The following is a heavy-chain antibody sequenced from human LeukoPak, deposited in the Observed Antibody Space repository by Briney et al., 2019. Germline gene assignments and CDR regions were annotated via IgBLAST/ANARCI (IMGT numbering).Heavy chain of an antibody. Sequence: ASVKVSCKASGGTFSSYAISWVRQAPGQGLEWRGGIIPIFGTANYAQKFQGRVTITTDESTSTAYMELSSLRSEDTAVYYCARGVRYCSSTSCYMRPGGRYYMDVWGKGTTVTVSS. CDR3: ARGVRYCSSTSCYMRPGGRYYMDV. CDR1: GGTFSSYA. CDR2: IIPIFGTA. V-gene: IGHV1-69*05. J-gene: IGHJ6*03. D-gene: IGHD2-2*02.